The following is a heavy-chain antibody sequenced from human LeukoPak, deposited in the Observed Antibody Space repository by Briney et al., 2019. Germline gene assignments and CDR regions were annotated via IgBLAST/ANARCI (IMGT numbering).Heavy chain of an antibody. Sequence: GESLKISCKGSGYSFTSYWIGWVRQMRGKGLEWMGIIYPGDSDTRYSPSFQGQVTISADKSISTAYLQWSSLKASDTAMYYCARHNDYGDYVGSNADYWGQGTLVTVSS. CDR3: ARHNDYGDYVGSNADY. J-gene: IGHJ4*02. CDR1: GYSFTSYW. D-gene: IGHD4-17*01. V-gene: IGHV5-51*01. CDR2: IYPGDSDT.